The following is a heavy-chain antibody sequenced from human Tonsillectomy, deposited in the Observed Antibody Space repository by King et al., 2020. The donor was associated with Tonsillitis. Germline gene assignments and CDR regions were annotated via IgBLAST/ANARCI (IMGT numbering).Heavy chain of an antibody. V-gene: IGHV4-4*02. D-gene: IGHD1-7*01. Sequence: QVQLVESGPGLVKPSGSLSLTCAVSGDSISSPKWWSWVRQPPGKRLEWIGEIFHTGSTNYNPSLKSRVTISVDTSKNQFSLKLSSVTAADTAVYYCARDLRPGTTAFDDWGQGTLVTVSS. CDR1: GDSISSPKW. CDR2: IFHTGST. CDR3: ARDLRPGTTAFDD. J-gene: IGHJ4*02.